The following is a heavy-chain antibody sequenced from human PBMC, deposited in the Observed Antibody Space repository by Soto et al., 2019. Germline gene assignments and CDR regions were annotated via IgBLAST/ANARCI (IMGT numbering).Heavy chain of an antibody. CDR3: AREPRESYCGGDCLPFSRAY. Sequence: SETLSLTCTVSGGSISSGGYYWSWIRQHPGKGLEWIGYIYYSGSTYYNPSLKSRVTISVDTSKNQFSLKLSSVTAADTAVYYCAREPRESYCGGDCLPFSRAYWGQGTLVTVSS. CDR2: IYYSGST. CDR1: GGSISSGGYY. V-gene: IGHV4-31*03. D-gene: IGHD2-21*02. J-gene: IGHJ4*02.